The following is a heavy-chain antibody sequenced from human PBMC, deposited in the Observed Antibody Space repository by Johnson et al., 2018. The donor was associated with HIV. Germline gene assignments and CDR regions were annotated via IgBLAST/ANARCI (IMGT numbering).Heavy chain of an antibody. J-gene: IGHJ3*01. D-gene: IGHD3-16*01. CDR1: GFSFSDYA. V-gene: IGHV3-30-3*01. CDR3: ARGSRYTYDNDDVYLLQAFDV. Sequence: QVQLVESGGGVVQPGRSLRLSCAASGFSFSDYAMHWVRQAPGKGLEWVAVISYDGSNKDNADSVRGRFTISRDNSKNTLYLQMNSLRIEDTAVYYCARGSRYTYDNDDVYLLQAFDVWGQGTVVTVSS. CDR2: ISYDGSNK.